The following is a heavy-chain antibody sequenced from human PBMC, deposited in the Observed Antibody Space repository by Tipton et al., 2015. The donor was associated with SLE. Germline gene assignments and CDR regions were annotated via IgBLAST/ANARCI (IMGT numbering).Heavy chain of an antibody. CDR3: ARGPDYSNYYFYRMDV. D-gene: IGHD4-11*01. CDR2: FYHRGTT. J-gene: IGHJ6*02. Sequence: TLSLTCSVSGHSISSGFYWGWIRQSPGKGLEWIGNFYHRGTTYYNPSLKSRITISLDKSNNHFSLRLSSLTAADTAVYYCARGPDYSNYYFYRMDVWGQGTTVTVSS. V-gene: IGHV4-38-2*01. CDR1: GHSISSGFY.